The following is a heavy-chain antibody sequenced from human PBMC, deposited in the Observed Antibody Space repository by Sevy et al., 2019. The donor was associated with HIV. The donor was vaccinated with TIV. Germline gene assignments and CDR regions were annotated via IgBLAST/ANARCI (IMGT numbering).Heavy chain of an antibody. CDR1: GYTFTSYD. D-gene: IGHD6-19*01. V-gene: IGHV1-8*01. CDR3: AGPGIAVVGMWY. Sequence: ASVKVSCKASGYTFTSYDINWVRQATGQGLEWVGWMNPNSGNTGYAQKFQGRVTMTRNTSISTAYMELSSLRSEDTAVYYCAGPGIAVVGMWYWGQGTLVTVSS. J-gene: IGHJ4*02. CDR2: MNPNSGNT.